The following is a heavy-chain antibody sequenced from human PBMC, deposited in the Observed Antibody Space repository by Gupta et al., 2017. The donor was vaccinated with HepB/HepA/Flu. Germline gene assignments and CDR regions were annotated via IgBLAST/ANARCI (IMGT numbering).Heavy chain of an antibody. CDR3: ARGPSLYTTYYYYYGMDV. J-gene: IGHJ6*02. Sequence: EVQLIQSGGGLVQPGGSLRLSCAASGFTFTAFSIDWVRQAPGKGLEWVGRTRNKPNDYTTEYAASVKGRFTISRDDSKNSLYLQMNSLKTEDTAVYYCARGPSLYTTYYYYYGMDVWGQGTTVTVSS. V-gene: IGHV3-72*01. D-gene: IGHD1-1*01. CDR1: GFTFTAFS. CDR2: TRNKPNDYTT.